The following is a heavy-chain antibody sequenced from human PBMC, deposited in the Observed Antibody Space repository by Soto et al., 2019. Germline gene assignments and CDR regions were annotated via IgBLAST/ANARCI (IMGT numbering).Heavy chain of an antibody. Sequence: SVKVSCKASGGTFSSYAISWVRQAPGQGLEWMGGIIPIFGTANYAQKFQGRVTITADKSTSTAYMELSSLRSEDTAVYYCARVSLRFLEWSTSRGYYFDYWGQGTLVTVSS. J-gene: IGHJ4*02. CDR1: GGTFSSYA. CDR2: IIPIFGTA. CDR3: ARVSLRFLEWSTSRGYYFDY. V-gene: IGHV1-69*06. D-gene: IGHD3-3*01.